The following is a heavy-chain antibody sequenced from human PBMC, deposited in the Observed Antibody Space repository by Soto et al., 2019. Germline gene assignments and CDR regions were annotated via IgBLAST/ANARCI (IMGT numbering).Heavy chain of an antibody. V-gene: IGHV4-39*01. CDR3: ARRQWLHIDY. CDR2: IYYSGST. D-gene: IGHD6-19*01. J-gene: IGHJ4*02. CDR1: GVSISSSSLY. Sequence: PSETLSLTCTVSGVSISSSSLYWGCIRQPPGKGLEWIGSIYYSGSTYYNPSLKSRVTISVDTSKNQFSLKLSSVTAADTAVYYCARRQWLHIDYWGQGTLVTVSS.